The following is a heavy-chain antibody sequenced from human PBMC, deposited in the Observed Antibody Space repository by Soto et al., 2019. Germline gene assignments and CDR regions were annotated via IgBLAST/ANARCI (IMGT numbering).Heavy chain of an antibody. D-gene: IGHD3-3*01. CDR3: ARDPSYYDFWSGYQTYYYYYMDV. V-gene: IGHV3-74*01. Sequence: GGSLRLSCAASGFTFSSYWMHWVRQAPGKGLVWVSRINSDGSSTSYADSVKGRFTISRDNAKNTLYLQMNSLRAEDTAVYYCARDPSYYDFWSGYQTYYYYYMDVWGKGTTVTVSS. J-gene: IGHJ6*03. CDR1: GFTFSSYW. CDR2: INSDGSST.